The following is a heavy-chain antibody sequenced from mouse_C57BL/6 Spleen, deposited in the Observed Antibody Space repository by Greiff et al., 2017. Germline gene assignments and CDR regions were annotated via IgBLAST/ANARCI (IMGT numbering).Heavy chain of an antibody. V-gene: IGHV1-64*01. Sequence: QVQLQQPGAELVKPGASVKLSCKASGYTFTSYWMHWVKQGPGQGLEWIGMIHPNSGSTNYNEKFKSKATLTVDKSSSTAYMQLSSLTSEDSAVYYCASAYYGSLYYFDYWGQGTTLTVSS. J-gene: IGHJ2*01. CDR3: ASAYYGSLYYFDY. CDR2: IHPNSGST. CDR1: GYTFTSYW. D-gene: IGHD1-1*01.